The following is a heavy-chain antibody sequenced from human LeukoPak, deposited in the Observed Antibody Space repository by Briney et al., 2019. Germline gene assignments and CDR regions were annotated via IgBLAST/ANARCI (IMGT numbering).Heavy chain of an antibody. V-gene: IGHV3-7*03. CDR1: GFTFSHFW. CDR3: VRGPLVTADGLA. J-gene: IGHJ5*02. Sequence: GGSLRLSCAATGFTFSHFWMSWVRQAPGKGLEWLTNIKEDGSLKFYVDSVKGRSTISRDNAKESLYLQMNSLRADDTAVYYCVRGPLVTADGLAWGQGTLVTVSS. D-gene: IGHD6-13*01. CDR2: IKEDGSLK.